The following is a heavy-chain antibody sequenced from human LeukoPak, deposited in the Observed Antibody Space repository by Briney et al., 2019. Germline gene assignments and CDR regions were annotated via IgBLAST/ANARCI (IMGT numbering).Heavy chain of an antibody. CDR3: ARDHLGGYAFDY. CDR1: GFSFSNAW. J-gene: IGHJ4*02. Sequence: GGSLRLSCAASGFSFSNAWMSWVRQAPGKGLEWVSSISSSSSYIYYADSVKGRFTISRDNAKNSLYLQMNSLRAEDTAVYYCARDHLGGYAFDYWGQGTLVTVSS. CDR2: ISSSSSYI. V-gene: IGHV3-21*01. D-gene: IGHD5-12*01.